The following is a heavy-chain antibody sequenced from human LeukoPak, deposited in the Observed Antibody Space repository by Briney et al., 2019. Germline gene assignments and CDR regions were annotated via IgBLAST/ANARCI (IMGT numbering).Heavy chain of an antibody. Sequence: GGSLRLSCAASGFTFSSHWMTWVRQAPGKGLEWVANIKQDGSEKYYVDSVKGRFTISRDNAKNSLYLQMNSLRAEDTAVYYCASARYSDHWGQGTLVTVPS. V-gene: IGHV3-7*01. CDR2: IKQDGSEK. CDR1: GFTFSSHW. CDR3: ASARYSDH. D-gene: IGHD1-1*01. J-gene: IGHJ4*02.